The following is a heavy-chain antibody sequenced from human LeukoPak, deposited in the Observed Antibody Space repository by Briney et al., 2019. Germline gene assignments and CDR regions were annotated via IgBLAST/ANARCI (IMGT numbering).Heavy chain of an antibody. CDR2: IEPNSGGT. J-gene: IGHJ4*02. CDR3: AGGNYYDPEGLDY. V-gene: IGHV1-2*02. D-gene: IGHD3-22*01. CDR1: GYTFTGYY. Sequence: ASVKVSCKASGYTFTGYYMNWVRQAPGQGLEWLGWIEPNSGGTTYAQKFQGRVTMTWVTSITTAYVELSRLKSDDTAVYFCAGGNYYDPEGLDYWGQGTLVTVSS.